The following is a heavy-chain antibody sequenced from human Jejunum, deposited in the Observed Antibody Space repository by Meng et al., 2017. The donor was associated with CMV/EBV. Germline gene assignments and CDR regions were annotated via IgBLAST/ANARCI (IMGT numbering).Heavy chain of an antibody. CDR3: AKSGGEFLYFLYGMAMAV. Sequence: FSGYAMSWVPQAPVKGLEWGSSISGSGGGTDYAASVTGRFSVSRDNSKNTVYLQMDSLRGEDTAVYYCAKSGGEFLYFLYGMAMAVWGQGTTVTVS. CDR2: ISGSGGGT. J-gene: IGHJ6*02. CDR1: FSGYA. V-gene: IGHV3-23*01. D-gene: IGHD3-10*01.